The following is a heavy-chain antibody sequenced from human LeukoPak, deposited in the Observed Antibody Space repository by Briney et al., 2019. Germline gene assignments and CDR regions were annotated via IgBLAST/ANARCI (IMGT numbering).Heavy chain of an antibody. Sequence: SETLSLTCTVSNGSISTYFWSWIRQPPRKGLEFIGYIDYSGSTKYNPSLKSRVTVSVDTSKNQFSLKLSSVTAADTAVYYCARVRYYYDSSGYQRSPFDYWGQGTLVTVSS. CDR1: NGSISTYF. D-gene: IGHD3-22*01. CDR2: IDYSGST. CDR3: ARVRYYYDSSGYQRSPFDY. V-gene: IGHV4-59*12. J-gene: IGHJ4*02.